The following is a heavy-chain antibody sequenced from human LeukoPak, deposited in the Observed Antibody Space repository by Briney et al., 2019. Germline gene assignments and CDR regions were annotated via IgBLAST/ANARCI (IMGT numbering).Heavy chain of an antibody. V-gene: IGHV4-59*01. CDR2: FYYSGST. CDR1: GGSISSYY. Sequence: SETLSLTCTVSGGSISSYYWSWIRQPPGKGLEWIGYFYYSGSTNYNPSLKSRVTISVDTSKNQFSLKLRSVTAADTAVYYCARDPDPWGQGTLVTVSS. J-gene: IGHJ5*02. CDR3: ARDPDP.